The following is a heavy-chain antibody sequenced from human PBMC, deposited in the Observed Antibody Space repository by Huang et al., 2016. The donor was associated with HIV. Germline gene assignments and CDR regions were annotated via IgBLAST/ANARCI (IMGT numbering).Heavy chain of an antibody. CDR2: MIPKSGNT. V-gene: IGHV1-8*03. J-gene: IGHJ4*02. CDR3: ARARGLLYDSTGYYSRYYFDS. D-gene: IGHD3-22*01. CDR1: GFNFNNYD. Sequence: QVQLVQSGAEVKKPGASVKVSCKASGFNFNNYDFNWVRQASGQGLEWRGWMIPKSGNTGYAQKFQGRVTITRNTSITTAYMELRSLRSEDTAVYYCARARGLLYDSTGYYSRYYFDSWGQGTLVTISS.